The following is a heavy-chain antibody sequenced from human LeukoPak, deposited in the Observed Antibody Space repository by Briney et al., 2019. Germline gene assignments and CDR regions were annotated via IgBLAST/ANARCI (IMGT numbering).Heavy chain of an antibody. D-gene: IGHD6-19*01. CDR1: GYTFTSYG. Sequence: ASVKVSCKASGYTFTSYGISWVRQALGQGLEWMGWISAYNGNTNYAQKLQGRVTMTTDTSTSTAYMELRSLRSDDTAVYYCARRPVSGWRWEYYFDYWGQGTLVTVSS. CDR2: ISAYNGNT. CDR3: ARRPVSGWRWEYYFDY. V-gene: IGHV1-18*01. J-gene: IGHJ4*02.